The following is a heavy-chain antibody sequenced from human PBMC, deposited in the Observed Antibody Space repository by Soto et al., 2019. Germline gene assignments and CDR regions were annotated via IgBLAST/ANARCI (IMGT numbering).Heavy chain of an antibody. CDR3: ARLGSSYDILTGYTPYYMDV. V-gene: IGHV4-59*08. CDR1: GGSISSYY. J-gene: IGHJ6*03. Sequence: SETLSLTCTVSGGSISSYYWSWIRQPPGKGLEWIGYIYYSGSTNYNPSLKSRVTISVDTSKNQFSLKLSSVTAADTAVYYCARLGSSYDILTGYTPYYMDVWGKGTTVTVSS. CDR2: IYYSGST. D-gene: IGHD3-9*01.